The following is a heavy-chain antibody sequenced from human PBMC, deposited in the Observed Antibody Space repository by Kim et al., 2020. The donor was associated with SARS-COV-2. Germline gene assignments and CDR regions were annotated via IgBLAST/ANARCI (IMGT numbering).Heavy chain of an antibody. J-gene: IGHJ4*02. V-gene: IGHV4-31*03. CDR3: ARGQPLAY. D-gene: IGHD2-2*01. CDR2: ISYSGNP. CDR1: GGSIRSGGKF. Sequence: SETLSLTCSVSGGSIRSGGKFWTWIRQHPAKGLEWIGYISYSGNPHYSPSLRNRVSISLQTSENQFSLELTSGTAADTAVYYCARGQPLAYWGQGILVTVSS.